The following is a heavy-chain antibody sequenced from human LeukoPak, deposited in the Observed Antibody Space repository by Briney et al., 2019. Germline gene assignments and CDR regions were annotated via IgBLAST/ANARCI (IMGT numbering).Heavy chain of an antibody. CDR3: AKDISRQQLAY. V-gene: IGHV3-43D*03. CDR1: GFTFSSYA. Sequence: GGSLRLSCAASGFTFSSYAMHWVRQAPGKGLEWVSLISWDGGSTYYADSVKGRFTISRDNSKNSLYLQMNSLRAEDTALYYCAKDISRQQLAYWGQGTLVTVSS. CDR2: ISWDGGST. J-gene: IGHJ4*02. D-gene: IGHD6-13*01.